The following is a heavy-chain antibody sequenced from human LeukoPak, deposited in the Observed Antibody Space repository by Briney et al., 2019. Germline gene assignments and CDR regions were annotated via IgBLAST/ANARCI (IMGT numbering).Heavy chain of an antibody. J-gene: IGHJ4*02. CDR2: IYPGDSDT. V-gene: IGHV5-51*01. Sequence: KHGESLKISCKGSGYSFTSYWIGWVRQMPGKGLEWMGIIYPGDSDTRYSPSFQGQVTISADKSISTAYLQWSSLKASDTAMYYCERHPEGYSSGWYIDYWGQGTLVTVSS. D-gene: IGHD6-19*01. CDR3: ERHPEGYSSGWYIDY. CDR1: GYSFTSYW.